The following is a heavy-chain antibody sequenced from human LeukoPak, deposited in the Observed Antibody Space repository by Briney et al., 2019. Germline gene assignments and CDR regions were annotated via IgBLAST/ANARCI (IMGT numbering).Heavy chain of an antibody. CDR3: ARGNYGSGSYYNDHFDY. CDR2: IYHSGST. D-gene: IGHD3-10*01. J-gene: IGHJ4*02. CDR1: GGSISSGGYS. V-gene: IGHV4-30-2*01. Sequence: SGTLSLTCAVSGGSISSGGYSWSWIRQPPGKGLEWIGYIYHSGSTYYNPSLKSRITISVDRSKNQFSLKLSSVTAADTAVYYCARGNYGSGSYYNDHFDYWGQGTLVTVSS.